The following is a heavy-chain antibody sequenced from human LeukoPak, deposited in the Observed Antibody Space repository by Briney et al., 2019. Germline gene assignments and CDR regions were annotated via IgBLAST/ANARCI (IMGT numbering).Heavy chain of an antibody. V-gene: IGHV1-69*04. CDR2: IIPIFGIA. CDR3: ARDAIDAFDI. J-gene: IGHJ3*02. Sequence: SVKVSCKASGGTFSSYAISWVRQAPGQGLEWMGRIIPIFGIANYAQKFQGRVTITADKSTSTAYMELSSLRSEDTAVYYCARDAIDAFDISGQGTMVTVSS. CDR1: GGTFSSYA.